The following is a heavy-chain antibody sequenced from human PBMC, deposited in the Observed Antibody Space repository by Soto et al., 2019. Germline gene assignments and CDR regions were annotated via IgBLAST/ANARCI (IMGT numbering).Heavy chain of an antibody. Sequence: QVQLVQSGAEVKKPGASVKVSCKASGYTFTSYGISWVRQAPGQGLEWMGWISAYNGNTNYAQKLQGRVTMTTDTSTSTAYMELRSLRSDDTAGYYCARDQWQQLVRPCDCGMDVWGQGTTVAVSS. CDR3: ARDQWQQLVRPCDCGMDV. CDR2: ISAYNGNT. CDR1: GYTFTSYG. J-gene: IGHJ6*02. V-gene: IGHV1-18*01. D-gene: IGHD6-13*01.